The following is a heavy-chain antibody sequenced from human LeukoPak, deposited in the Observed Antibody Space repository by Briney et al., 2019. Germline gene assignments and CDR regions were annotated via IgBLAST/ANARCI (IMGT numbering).Heavy chain of an antibody. J-gene: IGHJ6*02. CDR2: MNPNSGNT. Sequence: ASVKVSCKASGYTFTSYDINWVRQATGQGLEWMGWMNPNSGNTGYAQKFQGRVTMTRNTSISTAYMELSSLRSEDTAVYYCARGESSIAALDYYYGMDVWGQGTRSPSP. V-gene: IGHV1-8*01. D-gene: IGHD6-6*01. CDR3: ARGESSIAALDYYYGMDV. CDR1: GYTFTSYD.